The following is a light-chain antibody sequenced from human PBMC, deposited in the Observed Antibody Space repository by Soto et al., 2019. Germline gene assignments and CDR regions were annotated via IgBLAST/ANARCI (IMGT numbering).Light chain of an antibody. V-gene: IGKV3-20*01. CDR3: QQYGAA. CDR2: GAS. J-gene: IGKJ3*01. CDR1: QSVSSSY. Sequence: EIVVTQSPGTLSLSPGERATLSCRASQSVSSSYLAWYQQKPGQAPRLLIYGASSRATGIPDRFSGSGSGTDCTLTISRLEPENFAVYYCQQYGAAFGPGTKVDIK.